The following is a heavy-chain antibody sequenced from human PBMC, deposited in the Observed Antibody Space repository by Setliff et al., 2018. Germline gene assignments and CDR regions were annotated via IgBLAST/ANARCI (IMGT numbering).Heavy chain of an antibody. V-gene: IGHV4-59*08. Sequence: SETLSLTCAVSGASIRNIYYWGWIRQSPGTGLEWIGYVYYSGIANYSPSLKSRLTISVDTSKNQFSLKLSSVTAADTAVYYCARHKTGAVGTGEHFQHWGQGTLVTVSS. CDR2: VYYSGIA. D-gene: IGHD6-19*01. CDR3: ARHKTGAVGTGEHFQH. J-gene: IGHJ1*01. CDR1: GASIRNIYY.